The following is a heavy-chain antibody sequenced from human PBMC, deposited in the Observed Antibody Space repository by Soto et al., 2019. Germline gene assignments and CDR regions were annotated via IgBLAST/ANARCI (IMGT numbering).Heavy chain of an antibody. Sequence: SETLSLTCAVSSGSISSSNWWSWVRQPPGKGLEWIGEIYHSGSTNYNPSLKSRVTISVDKSKNQFSLKLSSVTAADTAVYYCACYGVDYYYYYMDVWGKGTTVTVPS. J-gene: IGHJ6*03. CDR1: SGSISSSNW. V-gene: IGHV4-4*02. CDR3: ACYGVDYYYYYMDV. CDR2: IYHSGST. D-gene: IGHD2-15*01.